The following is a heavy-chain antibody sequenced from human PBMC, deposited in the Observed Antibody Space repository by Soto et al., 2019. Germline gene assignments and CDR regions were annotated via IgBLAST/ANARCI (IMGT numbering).Heavy chain of an antibody. D-gene: IGHD3-9*01. J-gene: IGHJ4*02. CDR1: GGSISSYY. Sequence: SETLSLTCTVSGGSISSYYWSWIRQPPGKGLEWIGYIYYSGSTNYNPSLKSRVTISVDTSKNQFSLKLSSVTAADTAVYYCARLGVSTRDYDILTGYFYYFDYWGQGTLVTVSS. CDR3: ARLGVSTRDYDILTGYFYYFDY. V-gene: IGHV4-59*08. CDR2: IYYSGST.